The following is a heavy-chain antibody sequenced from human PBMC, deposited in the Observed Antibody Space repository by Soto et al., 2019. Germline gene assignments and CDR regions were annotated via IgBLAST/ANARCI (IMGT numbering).Heavy chain of an antibody. V-gene: IGHV4-59*01. Sequence: SETLSLTCNVSGGSISGYYWSWIRQAPGKGLQWIGYIFHTSSTSYNPSLRSRVTISVDTSKIQFSLNMNSVTAADTAVYYCAKVRGYASGWRYFDYWGQGTLVTVSS. J-gene: IGHJ4*02. CDR1: GGSISGYY. CDR3: AKVRGYASGWRYFDY. D-gene: IGHD5-12*01. CDR2: IFHTSST.